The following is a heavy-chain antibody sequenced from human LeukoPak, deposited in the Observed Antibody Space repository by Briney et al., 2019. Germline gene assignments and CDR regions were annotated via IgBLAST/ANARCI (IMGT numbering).Heavy chain of an antibody. D-gene: IGHD2-8*01. V-gene: IGHV4-4*07. CDR3: ARSKDCTDGVCPRAFDS. CDR2: INTSGSN. J-gene: IGHJ4*02. CDR1: GVSISGYY. Sequence: SETLSLTCSVSGVSISGYYWSWVRQPAGKGLEWIGRINTSGSNNYNPSLKSRVTMSVDTSKNQFSLMLSSVSAADTAMYYCARSKDCTDGVCPRAFDSWGQGTLVTVSS.